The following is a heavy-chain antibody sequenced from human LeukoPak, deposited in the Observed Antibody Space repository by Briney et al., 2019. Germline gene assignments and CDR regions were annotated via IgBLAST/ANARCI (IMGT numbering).Heavy chain of an antibody. V-gene: IGHV1-18*04. D-gene: IGHD1-26*01. CDR3: ARWEDTTDAFDI. J-gene: IGHJ3*02. CDR2: ISAYNGNT. Sequence: ASVKVSCKATGYTFTGYYMHWVRQAPGQGLEWMGWISAYNGNTNYAQKLQGRVTMTTDTSTSTAYMELRSLRSDDTAVYYCARWEDTTDAFDIWGQGTMVTVSS. CDR1: GYTFTGYY.